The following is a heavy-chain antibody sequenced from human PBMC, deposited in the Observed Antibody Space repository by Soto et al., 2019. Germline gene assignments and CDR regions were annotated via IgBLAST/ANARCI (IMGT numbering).Heavy chain of an antibody. Sequence: EVQLVESGGGLVKPGGSLRLSCAASGFTFSNAWMSWVRQAPGKGLEWVGRIKSKTDGGTTDYAAPVKGRFTISRDDSINTLYLQINSLKTEDTAVYYWTTDPVYDYIWGSYRFDYWGQGTLVTVSS. CDR2: IKSKTDGGTT. D-gene: IGHD3-16*02. CDR1: GFTFSNAW. J-gene: IGHJ4*02. CDR3: TTDPVYDYIWGSYRFDY. V-gene: IGHV3-15*01.